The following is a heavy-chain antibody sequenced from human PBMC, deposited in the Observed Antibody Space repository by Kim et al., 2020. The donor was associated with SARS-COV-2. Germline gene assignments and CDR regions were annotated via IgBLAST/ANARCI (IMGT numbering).Heavy chain of an antibody. J-gene: IGHJ4*02. D-gene: IGHD6-13*01. Sequence: GYADSVKGRFIISRDNAKNSLYLQMNSLRAEDTALYYCAKDEEAAGSFDYWGQGTLVTVSS. CDR3: AKDEEAAGSFDY. V-gene: IGHV3-9*01.